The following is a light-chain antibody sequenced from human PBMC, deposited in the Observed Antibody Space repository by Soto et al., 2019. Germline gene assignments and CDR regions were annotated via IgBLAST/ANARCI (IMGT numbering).Light chain of an antibody. CDR2: GPS. V-gene: IGKV3-20*01. J-gene: IGKJ2*01. CDR3: QQYGSSPPYT. Sequence: EIVLTQSTGTLSLSPGERATLSCRASQSVSSSYLAWYQQKPGQAPRLLIYGPSSRATGIPDRFSGSGSGTDFTVTISRLEPDDFAVYYCQQYGSSPPYTFGQGTKLEIK. CDR1: QSVSSSY.